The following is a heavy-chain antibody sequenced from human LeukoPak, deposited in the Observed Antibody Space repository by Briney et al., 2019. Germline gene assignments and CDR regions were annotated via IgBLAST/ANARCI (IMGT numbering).Heavy chain of an antibody. CDR2: IYPGDSDT. CDR3: ASRNWNYGHGFDY. CDR1: GYRFTSYW. Sequence: GESLKISCKGSGYRFTSYWIGWVRQMPGKGLEWMGIIYPGDSDTRYSPSFQGQVTISADKSISTAYLQWSSLKASDTAMYYCASRNWNYGHGFDYWGQGTLVTVSS. J-gene: IGHJ4*02. D-gene: IGHD1-7*01. V-gene: IGHV5-51*01.